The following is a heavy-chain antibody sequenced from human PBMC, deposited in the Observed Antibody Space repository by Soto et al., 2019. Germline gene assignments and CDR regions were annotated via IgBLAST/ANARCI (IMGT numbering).Heavy chain of an antibody. J-gene: IGHJ6*02. CDR1: GFTFSSYA. D-gene: IGHD1-26*01. CDR3: ARDKEVGGEPYYYYYYGMDV. Sequence: GGSLRLSCAASGFTFSSYAMHWVRQAPGKGLEWVAVISYDGSNKYYADSVKGRFTISRDNSKNTLYLQMNSLRAEDTAVYYCARDKEVGGEPYYYYYYGMDVWGQGTTVTVSS. V-gene: IGHV3-30-3*01. CDR2: ISYDGSNK.